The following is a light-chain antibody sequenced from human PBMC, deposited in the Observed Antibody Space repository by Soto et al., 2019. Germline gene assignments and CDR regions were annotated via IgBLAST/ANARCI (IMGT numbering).Light chain of an antibody. CDR1: SSNIGNNY. Sequence: QAVLTQPPSVSAAPGQTVTISCSGRSSNIGNNYVSWYQQLPGTAPKLLIYDNNKRPSGIPDRFSGSKSGTSGTLDITGLQTGDEADYYCATWDGSLSAEVFGAGTKLTVL. V-gene: IGLV1-51*01. CDR2: DNN. CDR3: ATWDGSLSAEV. J-gene: IGLJ2*01.